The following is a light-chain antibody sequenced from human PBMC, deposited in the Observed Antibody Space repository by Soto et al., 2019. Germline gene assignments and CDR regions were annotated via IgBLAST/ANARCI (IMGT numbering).Light chain of an antibody. CDR3: SSYAGTNNV. CDR2: EVS. J-gene: IGLJ1*01. V-gene: IGLV2-8*01. Sequence: QSALTQPPSASGSPGQSVTISCTGTSSDVGNYNYVSWYQQHPGKAPKLMIYEVSKRPSGVPDRFSGSKSGNTASLTVSGLQAEDEADYYCSSYAGTNNVFGTGTKVIVL. CDR1: SSDVGNYNY.